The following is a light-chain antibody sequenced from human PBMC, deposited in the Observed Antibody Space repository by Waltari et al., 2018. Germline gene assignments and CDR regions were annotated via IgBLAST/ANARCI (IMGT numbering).Light chain of an antibody. CDR3: LHLNNFPLS. V-gene: IGKV1-9*01. J-gene: IGKJ4*01. Sequence: DIQLTQSPSFLSACVRDRVTITCRASQDISTYLAWYQQKPGKAPKLLIYAASTLQSDIPSRFSGSGSGTEFTLTISSLQPEDFATYYCLHLNNFPLSFGGGTKVELK. CDR2: AAS. CDR1: QDISTY.